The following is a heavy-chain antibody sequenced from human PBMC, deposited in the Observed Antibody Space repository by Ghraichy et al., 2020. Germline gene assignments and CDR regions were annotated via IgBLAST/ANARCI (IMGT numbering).Heavy chain of an antibody. Sequence: GESLNISCTGSGFTFSSYWMNWVRQAPGGGLVWVSRINSDGSSTSYADSVKGRFTISRDNAKNTLYLQMNTLRAEDTAVYFCARDRIVRGLFMNWFDPWSQGTLVTVSS. V-gene: IGHV3-74*01. CDR3: ARDRIVRGLFMNWFDP. CDR1: GFTFSSYW. D-gene: IGHD1-26*01. CDR2: INSDGSST. J-gene: IGHJ5*02.